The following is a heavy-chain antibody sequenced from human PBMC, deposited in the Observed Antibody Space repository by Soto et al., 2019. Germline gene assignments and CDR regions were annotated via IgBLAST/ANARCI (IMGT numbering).Heavy chain of an antibody. J-gene: IGHJ4*02. Sequence: QVQLVESGGGVVQPGTSLRLSCVGSGFTFRSYVIHWVRQAPGKGLEWVALTSYDGSNNFYGDSVKGRFTISRDNSRNTVELQMDSLRLEDTSLYYCARWGTTVGLDVWGQGTRVSVSS. D-gene: IGHD1-26*01. CDR3: ARWGTTVGLDV. V-gene: IGHV3-33*05. CDR2: TSYDGSNN. CDR1: GFTFRSYV.